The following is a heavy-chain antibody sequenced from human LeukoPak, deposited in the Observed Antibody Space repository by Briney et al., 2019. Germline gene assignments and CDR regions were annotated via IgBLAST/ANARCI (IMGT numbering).Heavy chain of an antibody. J-gene: IGHJ4*02. CDR2: MYTSGST. D-gene: IGHD3-10*01. Sequence: SETLSLTCTVFGGYISSYYWSWIRQPAGKGLEWIGRMYTSGSTNYNPSLKSRVTMSVDTSKNQFSLKLSPVTAADTAVYYCARDTGYYFGSGNYLYYFDYWGQGTLVTVSS. CDR3: ARDTGYYFGSGNYLYYFDY. V-gene: IGHV4-4*07. CDR1: GGYISSYY.